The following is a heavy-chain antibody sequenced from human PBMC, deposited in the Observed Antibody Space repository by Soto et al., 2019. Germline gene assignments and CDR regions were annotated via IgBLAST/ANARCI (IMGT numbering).Heavy chain of an antibody. J-gene: IGHJ4*02. CDR3: ARAVVVAATRSYFDY. V-gene: IGHV3-48*01. D-gene: IGHD2-15*01. Sequence: GGSLRLSCAASGFTFSSYSMNWVRQAPGKGLEWVSYISSSSSTIYYADSVKGRFTISRDNAKNSLYLQMNSLRAEDTAVYYCARAVVVAATRSYFDYWGQGTLVTVSS. CDR2: ISSSSSTI. CDR1: GFTFSSYS.